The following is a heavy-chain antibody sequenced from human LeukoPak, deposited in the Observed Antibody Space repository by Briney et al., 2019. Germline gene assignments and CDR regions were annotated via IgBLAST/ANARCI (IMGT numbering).Heavy chain of an antibody. CDR1: GYTFTSYG. D-gene: IGHD3-16*02. CDR3: ARVGGNYVWGSYRSFFEAPLSY. V-gene: IGHV1-18*01. J-gene: IGHJ4*02. CDR2: ISAYNGNT. Sequence: SVKVSCKASGYTFTSYGISWVRQAPGQGLEWMGWISAYNGNTNYARKLQGRVTMTTDTSTSTAYMELRSLRSDDTAVYYCARVGGNYVWGSYRSFFEAPLSYWGQGTLVTVSS.